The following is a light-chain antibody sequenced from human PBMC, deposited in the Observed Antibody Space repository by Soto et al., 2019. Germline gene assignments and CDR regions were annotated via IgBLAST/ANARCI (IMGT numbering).Light chain of an antibody. CDR3: QQYGSSPLS. J-gene: IGKJ4*01. CDR1: QSISSSY. CDR2: GAS. V-gene: IGKV3-20*01. Sequence: EMALTQSPGTLSLSPGEGGTLSCRASQSISSSYLAWYQQKPGQTPRLLIYGASSRATGIPDRFSGSGSGTDFTLTISRLEPEDFAMCYCQQYGSSPLSFGGWTKVEIK.